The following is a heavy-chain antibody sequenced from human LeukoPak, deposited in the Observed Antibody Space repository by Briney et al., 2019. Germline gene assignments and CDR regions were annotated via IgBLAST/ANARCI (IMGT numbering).Heavy chain of an antibody. J-gene: IGHJ5*02. CDR3: ARGDYGSGTYLWGS. CDR1: GVSFSDYY. D-gene: IGHD3-10*01. CDR2: INHSRST. V-gene: IGHV4-34*01. Sequence: SETLSLTCAVYGVSFSDYYRSWIRQPPGKGLEWIGEINHSRSTNYNPSLKSRVTISVDTSQNQFSLQLTSVTAADTAVYYCARGDYGSGTYLWGSWGQGILVTVSP.